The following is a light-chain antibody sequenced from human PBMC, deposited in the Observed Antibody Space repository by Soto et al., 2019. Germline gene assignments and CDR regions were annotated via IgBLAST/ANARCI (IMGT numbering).Light chain of an antibody. CDR3: SSYAGSNLYV. CDR1: SSDVGGYNY. J-gene: IGLJ1*01. V-gene: IGLV2-8*01. CDR2: EVS. Sequence: QSVLTQPPSASGSPGQSVTISCTGTSSDVGGYNYVSWYQQHPGKAPNLMIYEVSKRPSGVPDRFSGSKSGNTASLTVSGLQAEDEADYYCSSYAGSNLYVFGTGTKVTVL.